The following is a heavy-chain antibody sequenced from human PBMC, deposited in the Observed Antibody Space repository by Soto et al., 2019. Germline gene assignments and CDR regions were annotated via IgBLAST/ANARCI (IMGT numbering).Heavy chain of an antibody. CDR2: ISAYNGNT. Sequence: ASVKVSCKASGGTFSSYAISWVRQAPGQGLEWMGWISAYNGNTNYAQKLQGRVTMTTDTSTSTAYMELRSLRSDDTAVYYCARARLALYDTSGYYYGPRPDAFDIWGQGTRVTVSS. V-gene: IGHV1-18*01. J-gene: IGHJ3*02. CDR1: GGTFSSYA. D-gene: IGHD3-22*01. CDR3: ARARLALYDTSGYYYGPRPDAFDI.